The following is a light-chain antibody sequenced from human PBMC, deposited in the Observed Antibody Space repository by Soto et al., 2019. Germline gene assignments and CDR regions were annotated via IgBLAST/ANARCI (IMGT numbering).Light chain of an antibody. CDR2: GAS. CDR3: QQYGGSPRT. V-gene: IGKV3-20*01. J-gene: IGKJ1*01. CDR1: QSINNNY. Sequence: EILLTQSPGTLSLSPGERATLSCRASQSINNNYLAWYQQKRGQAPRLLIYGASSRATGIPDKFSGSGSGTDFTLTISRLEPEDFAVYYCQQYGGSPRTFGQGIKVEMK.